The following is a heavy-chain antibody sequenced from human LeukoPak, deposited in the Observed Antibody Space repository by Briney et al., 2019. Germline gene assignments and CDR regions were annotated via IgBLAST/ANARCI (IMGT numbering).Heavy chain of an antibody. V-gene: IGHV1-3*01. CDR2: INAGNGNT. J-gene: IGHJ6*02. Sequence: GASVKVSCKASGYTFTSSAMHWVRQAPGQRLEWMGWINAGNGNTKYSQKFQGRVTITRDTSASTAYMELSSLRSEDTAVYYCARTYDILTGYPYGMDVWGQGTTVTVSS. D-gene: IGHD3-9*01. CDR1: GYTFTSSA. CDR3: ARTYDILTGYPYGMDV.